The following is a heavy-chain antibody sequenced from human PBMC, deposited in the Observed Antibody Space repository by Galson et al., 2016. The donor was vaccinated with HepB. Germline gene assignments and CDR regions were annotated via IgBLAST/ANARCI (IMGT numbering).Heavy chain of an antibody. J-gene: IGHJ4*02. CDR2: IYPGDSNT. V-gene: IGHV5-51*01. D-gene: IGHD2-21*02. Sequence: QSGAEVKKPGESLKISCEASGYSFVTYWIGWVRQMPGKGLEWLGIIYPGDSNTRYSPSFQGQGTISADKSRNQFSLTLTSMTATDTAVYYCARELDCGGNCHDGAGFDYWGQGIMAVVSS. CDR1: GYSFVTYW. CDR3: ARELDCGGNCHDGAGFDY.